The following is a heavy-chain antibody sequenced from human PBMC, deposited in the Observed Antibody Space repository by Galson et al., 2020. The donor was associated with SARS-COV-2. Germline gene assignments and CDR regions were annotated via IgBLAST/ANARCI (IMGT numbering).Heavy chain of an antibody. CDR2: TYYRSKWYS. CDR3: ARSPGKTVARTFDY. D-gene: IGHD6-19*01. CDR1: GDSVSSNSAA. J-gene: IGHJ4*01. V-gene: IGHV6-1*01. Sequence: SETLSLTCAISGDSVSSNSAAWNWIRQSPSRGLEWLGRTYYRSKWYSDYAVSVKSRITFNPDTSKNQFSLHLNSVTPEDTAVYYCARSPGKTVARTFDYWGHGTLVTVSS.